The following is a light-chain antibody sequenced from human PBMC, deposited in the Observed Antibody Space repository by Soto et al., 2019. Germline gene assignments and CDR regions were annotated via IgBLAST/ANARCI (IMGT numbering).Light chain of an antibody. CDR2: DNN. Sequence: QSVLTQPPSVSAAPGQKVTISCSGGTSNIGNNYVSWYQQLPGTAPKLLIYDNNKRPSGIPDRFSGSKSGTSATLGITGLQTGDEADYYCGTWDGSLSAVEFGGGTKLTVL. V-gene: IGLV1-51*01. CDR1: TSNIGNNY. J-gene: IGLJ2*01. CDR3: GTWDGSLSAVE.